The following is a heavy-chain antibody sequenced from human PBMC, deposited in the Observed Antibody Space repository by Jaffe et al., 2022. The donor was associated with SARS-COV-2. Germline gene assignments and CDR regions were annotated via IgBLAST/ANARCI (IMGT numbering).Heavy chain of an antibody. CDR2: INHSGST. CDR1: GGSFSGYY. V-gene: IGHV4-34*01. J-gene: IGHJ4*02. CDR3: ARELEYYDSSGYVDY. Sequence: QVQLQQWGAGLLKPSETLSLTCAVYGGSFSGYYWSWIRQPPGKGLEWIGEINHSGSTNYNPSLKSRVTISVDTSKNQFSLKLSSVTAADTAVYYCARELEYYDSSGYVDYWGQGTLVTVSS. D-gene: IGHD3-22*01.